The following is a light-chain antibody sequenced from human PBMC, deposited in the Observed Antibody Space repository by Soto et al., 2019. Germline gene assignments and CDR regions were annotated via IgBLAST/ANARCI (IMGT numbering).Light chain of an antibody. CDR1: QSVSSN. V-gene: IGKV3-15*01. CDR3: QQYNVWPLT. CDR2: GAS. Sequence: EIVLTQSPATLSSFPGDRVTLSCRASQSVSSNLAWYQQKPGQAPRLLIYGASTRATGIPAKFSGGGSGTEFTLTISSLQSEDFAVYYCQQYNVWPLTFGGGTKVDIK. J-gene: IGKJ4*01.